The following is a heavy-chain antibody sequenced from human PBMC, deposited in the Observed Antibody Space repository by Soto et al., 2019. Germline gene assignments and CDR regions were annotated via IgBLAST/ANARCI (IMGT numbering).Heavy chain of an antibody. CDR3: ARCIAVAGDDAFDI. CDR2: IYYSGST. CDR1: GGSISSYY. V-gene: IGHV4-59*01. D-gene: IGHD6-19*01. J-gene: IGHJ3*02. Sequence: SETLSLTCTVSGGSISSYYWSWIRQPPGKGLEWIGYIYYSGSTNYNPSLKSRVTISVDTSKNQFSLKLSSVTAADTAVYYCARCIAVAGDDAFDIWGQGTMVTVSS.